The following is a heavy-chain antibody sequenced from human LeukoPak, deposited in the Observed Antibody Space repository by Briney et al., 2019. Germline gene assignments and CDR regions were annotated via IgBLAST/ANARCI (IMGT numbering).Heavy chain of an antibody. V-gene: IGHV4-39*01. J-gene: IGHJ4*02. CDR3: ARHEVGATKYYFDY. D-gene: IGHD1-26*01. CDR1: GGSISSSSYY. CDR2: IYYSGST. Sequence: SETLSLTCTVSGGSISSSSYYWGWIRQPPGKGLEWIGSIYYSGSTYYNPSLKSRVTISVDTSKNQFSLKLSSVTAADTAVYYCARHEVGATKYYFDYWGQGTLVTVSS.